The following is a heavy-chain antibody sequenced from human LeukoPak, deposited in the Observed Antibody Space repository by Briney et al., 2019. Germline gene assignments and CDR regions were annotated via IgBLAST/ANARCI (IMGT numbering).Heavy chain of an antibody. J-gene: IGHJ4*02. CDR2: IYYSGST. Sequence: SETLSLTCSVSGGSISSSSYYWGWIRQPPGKGLEWIGRIYYSGSTYYNPSRKNRVTISVDTTKHQFSLELSSVHAAGMAVYYCSRLTVYQGYYFDYWGQGTLVTVSS. CDR3: SRLTVYQGYYFDY. CDR1: GGSISSSSYY. D-gene: IGHD6-13*01. V-gene: IGHV4-39*01.